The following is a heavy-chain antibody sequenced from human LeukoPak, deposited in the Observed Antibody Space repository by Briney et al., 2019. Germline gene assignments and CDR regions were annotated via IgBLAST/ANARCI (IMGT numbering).Heavy chain of an antibody. D-gene: IGHD3-10*01. CDR2: INPNSGGT. Sequence: ASVKVSCEASGYTFTGYYMHWVRQASGQGLEWMGWINPNSGGTNYAQKFQGRVTMTRDTSISTAYMELSRLRSDDTAVYYCARGRITMVRGVNYWGQGTLVTVS. V-gene: IGHV1-2*02. CDR1: GYTFTGYY. J-gene: IGHJ4*02. CDR3: ARGRITMVRGVNY.